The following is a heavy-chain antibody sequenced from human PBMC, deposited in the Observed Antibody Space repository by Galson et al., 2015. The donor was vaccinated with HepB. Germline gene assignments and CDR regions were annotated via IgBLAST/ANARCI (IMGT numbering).Heavy chain of an antibody. D-gene: IGHD2-15*01. J-gene: IGHJ4*02. CDR3: ARDPPQTCSGGSCYAW. Sequence: SVKVSCKASGGTFSSYAISWVRQAPGQGLEWMGGIIPIFGTANYAQKFQGRVTITADESTSTAYMELSSPRSEDTAVYYCARDPPQTCSGGSCYAWWGQGTLVTVSS. V-gene: IGHV1-69*13. CDR2: IIPIFGTA. CDR1: GGTFSSYA.